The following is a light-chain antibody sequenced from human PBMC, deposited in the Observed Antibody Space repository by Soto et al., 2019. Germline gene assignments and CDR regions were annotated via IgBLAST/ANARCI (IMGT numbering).Light chain of an antibody. J-gene: IGLJ3*02. V-gene: IGLV2-23*02. CDR1: NSDVGKYDF. CDR2: EVN. Sequence: QSVLTQPASVSGTPGQSITISCTGTNSDVGKYDFVSWYQHYPDKAPKFIIYEVNKRPSGVSHRFSGSKSGSTASLTISGLQAVDEAHYYCCSCPSSETVVFGGGTKVTVL. CDR3: CSCPSSETVV.